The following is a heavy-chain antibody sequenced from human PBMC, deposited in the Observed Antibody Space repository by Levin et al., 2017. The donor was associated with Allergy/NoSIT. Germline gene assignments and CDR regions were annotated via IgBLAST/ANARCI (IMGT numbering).Heavy chain of an antibody. J-gene: IGHJ3*02. D-gene: IGHD3-22*01. V-gene: IGHV4-39*01. CDR3: ARHRYFYDSGGFSDAFDI. CDR2: IFHTGTT. CDR1: GGSISSSSYY. Sequence: PSETLSLTCTVSGGSISSSSYYWGWIRQPPGKGLQWIGTIFHTGTTYYNPSLKSRVTISVDTSKNQFSLRLRSVTAADTAVYYCARHRYFYDSGGFSDAFDIWGQGTMVTVSS.